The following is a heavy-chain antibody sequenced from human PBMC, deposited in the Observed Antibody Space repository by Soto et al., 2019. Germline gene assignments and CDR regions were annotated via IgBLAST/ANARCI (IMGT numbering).Heavy chain of an antibody. CDR3: TRGVYCSSTSCVDY. D-gene: IGHD2-2*01. CDR2: IRSKAYGGTT. Sequence: VQLVESGGGLVKPGRSLRLSCTASGFTFGDYAMSWFRQAPGKGLEWVGFIRSKAYGGTTEYAASVKGRFTISRDDSKSIAYLQMNSLKTEDTAVYYCTRGVYCSSTSCVDYWGQGTLVTVSS. J-gene: IGHJ4*02. CDR1: GFTFGDYA. V-gene: IGHV3-49*05.